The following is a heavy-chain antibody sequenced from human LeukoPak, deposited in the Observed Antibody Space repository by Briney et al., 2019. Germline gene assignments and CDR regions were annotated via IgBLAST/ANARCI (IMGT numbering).Heavy chain of an antibody. D-gene: IGHD6-25*01. V-gene: IGHV3-23*01. CDR1: GFTFSSHA. Sequence: TGGSLRLSCAASGFTFSSHAMGWVRQAPGKGLEWVSTISGSGGNKYYAYSVKGRFTISRDNSKNTLYLQMNSLRAEDTAIYYCARDFSDTHYFDHWGQGTLVTVSS. CDR2: ISGSGGNK. J-gene: IGHJ4*02. CDR3: ARDFSDTHYFDH.